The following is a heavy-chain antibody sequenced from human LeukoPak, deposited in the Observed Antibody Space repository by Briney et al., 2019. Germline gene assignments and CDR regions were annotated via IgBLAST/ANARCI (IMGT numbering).Heavy chain of an antibody. V-gene: IGHV3-30*18. Sequence: AGRSLRLSCSASGFTFSTYGMHWVRQAPGKGLEWVAVITYDGSTEFYADSVKGRFTISGDNSKNTLYLQMNSLRAEDTAVYYCAKDRGGYCSGGRCSASGIWDYWGQGTLVTVSS. J-gene: IGHJ4*02. CDR3: AKDRGGYCSGGRCSASGIWDY. CDR1: GFTFSTYG. CDR2: ITYDGSTE. D-gene: IGHD2-15*01.